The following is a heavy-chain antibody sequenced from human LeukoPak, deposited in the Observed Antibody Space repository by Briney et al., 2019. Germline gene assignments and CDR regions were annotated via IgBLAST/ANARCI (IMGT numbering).Heavy chain of an antibody. J-gene: IGHJ4*02. CDR1: GYTFTGYY. Sequence: ASVKVSCKASGYTFTGYYMHWVRQAPGQGLEWMGWINPNSGDTNYAQKFQGRVTMTRDTSISTAYMELSSLRSEDTAVYYCARVKGQWLGSIIDYWGQGTLVTVSS. V-gene: IGHV1-2*02. CDR2: INPNSGDT. D-gene: IGHD6-19*01. CDR3: ARVKGQWLGSIIDY.